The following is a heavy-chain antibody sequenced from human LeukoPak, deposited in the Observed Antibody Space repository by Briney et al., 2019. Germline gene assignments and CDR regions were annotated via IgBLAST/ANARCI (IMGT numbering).Heavy chain of an antibody. CDR3: AGVSGGYGDGGGY. D-gene: IGHD4-17*01. CDR1: GFTFSSYS. V-gene: IGHV3-21*01. Sequence: PGGSLRLSCAASGFTFSSYSMNWVRQAPGKGLEWVSAISGSGTYIYYADSVKGRFTISRDNAKNSLYLQMNSLRAEDTAVYYCAGVSGGYGDGGGYWGQGTLVTVSS. J-gene: IGHJ4*02. CDR2: ISGSGTYI.